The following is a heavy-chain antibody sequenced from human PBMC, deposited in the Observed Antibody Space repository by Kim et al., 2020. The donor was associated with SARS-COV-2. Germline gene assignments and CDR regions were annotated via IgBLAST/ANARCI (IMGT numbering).Heavy chain of an antibody. CDR2: IWYDGSNK. V-gene: IGHV3-33*01. CDR3: ARDEWFGEWTYYYGMDV. J-gene: IGHJ6*02. CDR1: GFTFSSYG. Sequence: GGSLRLSCAASGFTFSSYGMHWVRQAPGKGLEWVAVIWYDGSNKYYADSVKGRFTISRDNSKNTLYLQMNSLRAEDTAVYYCARDEWFGEWTYYYGMDVWGQGTTVTVSS. D-gene: IGHD3-10*01.